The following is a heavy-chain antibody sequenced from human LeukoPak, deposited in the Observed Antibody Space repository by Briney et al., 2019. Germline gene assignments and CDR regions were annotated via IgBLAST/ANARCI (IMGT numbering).Heavy chain of an antibody. CDR2: ISYDGSNK. D-gene: IGHD3-16*02. CDR3: ARDDHYDYVWGSYRPFAY. V-gene: IGHV3-30*04. J-gene: IGHJ4*02. CDR1: RFTFSSYA. Sequence: PGGSLRLSCAASRFTFSSYAMHWVRQAPGKGLEWVAVISYDGSNKYYADSVKGRFTISRDNSKNTLYLQMNSLRAEDTAVYYCARDDHYDYVWGSYRPFAYWGQGTLVTVSS.